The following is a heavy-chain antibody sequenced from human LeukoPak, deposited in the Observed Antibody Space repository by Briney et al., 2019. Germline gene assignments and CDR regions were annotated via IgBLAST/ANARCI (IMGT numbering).Heavy chain of an antibody. V-gene: IGHV1-18*04. CDR2: ISAYNGNT. Sequence: GASVKVSCKAFGCTFTSNYMHWVRQAPGQGLEWMGWISAYNGNTNYAQKLQGRVTMTTDTSTSTAYMELRSLRSDDTAVYYCARDLFPLLSGRVSIDYWGQGTLVTVSS. D-gene: IGHD2-21*01. J-gene: IGHJ4*02. CDR1: GCTFTSNY. CDR3: ARDLFPLLSGRVSIDY.